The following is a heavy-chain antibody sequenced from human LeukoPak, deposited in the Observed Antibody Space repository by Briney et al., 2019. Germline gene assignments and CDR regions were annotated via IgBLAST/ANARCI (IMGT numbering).Heavy chain of an antibody. V-gene: IGHV1-2*06. CDR1: GYTFTGYY. CDR3: AATGGSYSEIDY. J-gene: IGHJ4*02. D-gene: IGHD1-26*01. CDR2: INPNSGGT. Sequence: ASVKVSCKASGYTFTGYYMHWVRQAPGQGLEWVGRINPNSGGTNYAQKFQGRVTMTRDTSISTAYMELSSLRSEDTAVYYCAATGGSYSEIDYWGQGTLVTVSS.